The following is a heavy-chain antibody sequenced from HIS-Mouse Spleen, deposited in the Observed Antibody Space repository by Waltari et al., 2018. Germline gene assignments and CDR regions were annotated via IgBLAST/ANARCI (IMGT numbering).Heavy chain of an antibody. Sequence: QVQLQESGPGLVKPSENLSLTCTVSGYSISSGYYWGWLRQPPGKGLEWIGSIYHSGSTYYNPSLKSRVTISVDTSKNQFSLKLSSVTAADTAVYYCARAAAAGQDYWGQGTLVTVSS. CDR1: GYSISSGYY. V-gene: IGHV4-38-2*02. CDR2: IYHSGST. D-gene: IGHD6-13*01. J-gene: IGHJ4*02. CDR3: ARAAAAGQDY.